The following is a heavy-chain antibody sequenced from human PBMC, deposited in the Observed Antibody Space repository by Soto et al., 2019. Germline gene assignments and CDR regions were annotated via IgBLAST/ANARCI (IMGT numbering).Heavy chain of an antibody. CDR1: AFTCSTKG. V-gene: IGHV3-30*18. CDR2: ISYDGSNK. Sequence: FQRPSCAASAFTCSTKGSHWGRAAPGKGLEGVAVISYDGSNKYYADSVKGRFTISRDNSKNTLYLQMNSLRAEDTAVYYCAKNSGSHDAFDTWGQVQMVPGS. D-gene: IGHD1-26*01. J-gene: IGHJ3*02. CDR3: AKNSGSHDAFDT.